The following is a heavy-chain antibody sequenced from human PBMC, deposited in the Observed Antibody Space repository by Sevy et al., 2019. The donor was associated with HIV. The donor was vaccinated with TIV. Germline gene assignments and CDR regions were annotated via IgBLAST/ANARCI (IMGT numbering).Heavy chain of an antibody. CDR2: ISPSGITK. CDR3: ARGMGWVQTWLPDY. Sequence: GGSLRLSCEASGFRFSDYYMSWIRVAPGKGLECVSYISPSGITKYYVDSVKGRFTISRDFAKNSLSLQMNSLKADDTAVYFCARGMGWVQTWLPDYWGQGTLVTVSS. J-gene: IGHJ4*02. CDR1: GFRFSDYY. V-gene: IGHV3-11*01. D-gene: IGHD5-18*01.